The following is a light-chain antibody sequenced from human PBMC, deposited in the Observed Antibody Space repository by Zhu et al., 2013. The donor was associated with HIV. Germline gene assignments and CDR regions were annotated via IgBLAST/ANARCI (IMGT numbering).Light chain of an antibody. Sequence: EIVLTQSPATLSVSPGDRVILSCRASQSFSDKLAWYQQKSGQSPRLLIYGASTRATGIPARFSGSGSGTEFTLTITSLQSEDFALYYCQQYNSWPPSSFGRGTKLELK. V-gene: IGKV3-15*01. CDR3: QQYNSWPPSS. CDR2: GAS. CDR1: QSFSDK. J-gene: IGKJ2*03.